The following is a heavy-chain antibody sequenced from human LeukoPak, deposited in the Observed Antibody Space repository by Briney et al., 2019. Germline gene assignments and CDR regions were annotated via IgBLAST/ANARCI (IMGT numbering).Heavy chain of an antibody. V-gene: IGHV4-39*07. Sequence: SETLSLTCTVSGGSINTPNYYWGWSRQTPGKGLEWIGNIFYSGGTYYSPSLTSRVTISVDTSKNQFSLKLSSVTAADTAVYYCARGPGYSSTTDAFEIWGQGTMVTVSS. D-gene: IGHD6-13*01. J-gene: IGHJ3*02. CDR1: GGSINTPNYY. CDR3: ARGPGYSSTTDAFEI. CDR2: IFYSGGT.